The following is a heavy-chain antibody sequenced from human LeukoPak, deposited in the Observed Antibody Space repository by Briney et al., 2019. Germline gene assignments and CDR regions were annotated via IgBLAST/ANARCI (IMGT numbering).Heavy chain of an antibody. CDR3: ARIDSSGYYQGPLDY. CDR2: IIPIFGTA. V-gene: IGHV1-69*13. J-gene: IGHJ4*02. D-gene: IGHD3-22*01. Sequence: SVKVSCKASGGTFSSYAISWVRQAPGQGLEWMGGIIPIFGTANYAQKFRGRVTITADESTSTAYMELSSLRSEDTAVYYCARIDSSGYYQGPLDYWGQGTLVTVSS. CDR1: GGTFSSYA.